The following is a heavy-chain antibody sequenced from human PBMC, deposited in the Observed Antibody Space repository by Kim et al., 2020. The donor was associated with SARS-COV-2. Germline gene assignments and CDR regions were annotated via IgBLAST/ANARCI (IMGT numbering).Heavy chain of an antibody. D-gene: IGHD3-10*01. J-gene: IGHJ4*02. V-gene: IGHV3-7*03. CDR3: ASSFYYGSGSYYQNY. CDR2: IKQDGSEK. CDR1: GFTFSSYW. Sequence: GGSLRLSCAASGFTFSSYWMSWVRQAPGKGLEWVANIKQDGSEKYYVDSVKGRFTISRDNAKNSLYLQMNSLRAEDTAVYYCASSFYYGSGSYYQNYWGQGTLVTVSS.